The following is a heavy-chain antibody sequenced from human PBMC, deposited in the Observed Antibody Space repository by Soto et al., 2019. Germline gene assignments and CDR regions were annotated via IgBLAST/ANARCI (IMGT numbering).Heavy chain of an antibody. V-gene: IGHV1-3*04. J-gene: IGHJ4*02. CDR3: ARVGDSGYYDY. Sequence: QVQLVQSGAEVKKPGASLKVSCKASGYTFTSYALHWVRQAPGQRPECMGWINTGNGNTKYSQHFQGTVTITRDTSASTAYMARSSLRSADTAVDYCARVGDSGYYDYWGQGPLVTFSS. CDR2: INTGNGNT. CDR1: GYTFTSYA. D-gene: IGHD1-26*01.